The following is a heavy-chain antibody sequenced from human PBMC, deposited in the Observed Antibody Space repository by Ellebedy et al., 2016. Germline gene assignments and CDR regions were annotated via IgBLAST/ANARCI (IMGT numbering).Heavy chain of an antibody. CDR2: IGTGGDT. J-gene: IGHJ2*01. Sequence: GESLKISCAASGFTFSSYDMHWVRQPTGKGLEWVSGIGTGGDTYYPGSVKGRFTISRENFKNSLYLQMDSLRAEDTAVYYCATEVRDEYSYGWYFDFWGRGTLVTVSS. CDR3: ATEVRDEYSYGWYFDF. V-gene: IGHV3-13*01. CDR1: GFTFSSYD. D-gene: IGHD5-18*01.